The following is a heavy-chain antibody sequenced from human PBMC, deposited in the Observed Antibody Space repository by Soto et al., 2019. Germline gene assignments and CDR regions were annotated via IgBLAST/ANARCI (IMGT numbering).Heavy chain of an antibody. CDR2: IYYSGST. CDR3: ASPSLDAFDV. V-gene: IGHV4-39*02. J-gene: IGHJ3*01. CDR1: GGSISSSPYY. Sequence: WETLSLTCTVSGGSISSSPYYWGWIRQPPGKGLEWIGSIYYSGSTHYNSSLKSRVTISVDTSKNHFSLRLSSVTAADTAVYYCASPSLDAFDVWGQGTMVTVSS. D-gene: IGHD1-26*01.